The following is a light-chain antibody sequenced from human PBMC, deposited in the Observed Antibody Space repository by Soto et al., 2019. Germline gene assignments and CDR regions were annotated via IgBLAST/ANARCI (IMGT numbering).Light chain of an antibody. CDR1: QSVSSSC. J-gene: IGKJ1*01. Sequence: EIVLTQSPGTLSLSPGERATLSCRASQSVSSSCLAWYQQKPGQAPRLLIYGASSRATGIPDRFSGSGSGTDFTLTISSLEPEDFAVYYCQQYGSSPTTFAQGTKVEIK. CDR3: QQYGSSPTT. V-gene: IGKV3-20*01. CDR2: GAS.